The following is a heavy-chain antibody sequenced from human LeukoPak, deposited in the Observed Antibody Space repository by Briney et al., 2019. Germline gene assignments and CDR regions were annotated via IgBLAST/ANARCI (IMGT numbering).Heavy chain of an antibody. CDR3: ARDVRSRGYNWFDP. V-gene: IGHV1-69*13. D-gene: IGHD6-13*01. Sequence: SVKVSCKASGYTFTGYYMHWVRQAPGQGLEWMGGIIPIFGTANYAQKFQGRVTITADESTSTAYMELSSLRSEDTAVYYCARDVRSRGYNWFDPWGQGTLVTVSS. CDR1: GYTFTGYY. CDR2: IIPIFGTA. J-gene: IGHJ5*02.